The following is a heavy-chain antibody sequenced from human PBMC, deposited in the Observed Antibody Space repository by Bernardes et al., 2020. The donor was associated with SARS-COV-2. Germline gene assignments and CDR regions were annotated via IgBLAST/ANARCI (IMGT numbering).Heavy chain of an antibody. V-gene: IGHV4-59*08. D-gene: IGHD3-3*01. J-gene: IGHJ3*02. CDR3: ARYWSAFDI. CDR2: FYYTGNT. Sequence: SETLSLTCTVSGGSISGYSWSWIRQPPGKGLEYIGYFYYTGNTDYNPSLRSRLTISLDTSKNQFSLKLSSVTAADTAVYYCARYWSAFDIWGQGTMVTVSS. CDR1: GGSISGYS.